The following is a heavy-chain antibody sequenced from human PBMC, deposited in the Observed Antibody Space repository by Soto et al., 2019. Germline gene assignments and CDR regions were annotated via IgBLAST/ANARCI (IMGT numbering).Heavy chain of an antibody. CDR1: GYTLTELS. D-gene: IGHD3-10*01. V-gene: IGHV1-24*01. CDR3: ARARTGSLWFGELLKRYYYYYYMDV. CDR2: FDPEDGET. J-gene: IGHJ6*03. Sequence: ASVKVSCKVSGYTLTELSMHWVRQAPGKGLEWMGGFDPEDGETIYAQKFQGRVTMTRDTSISTAYMELSSLRSEDTAVYYRARARTGSLWFGELLKRYYYYYYMDVWGKGTTVTVSS.